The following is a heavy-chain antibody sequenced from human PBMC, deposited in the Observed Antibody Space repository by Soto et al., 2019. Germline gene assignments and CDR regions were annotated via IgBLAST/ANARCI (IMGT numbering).Heavy chain of an antibody. CDR1: GGTFSSYA. D-gene: IGHD6-6*01. J-gene: IGHJ6*02. V-gene: IGHV1-69*01. CDR2: IIPLLNTP. CDR3: ATEGSSPNYYYYGMDV. Sequence: QVQLVQSGAEVKKPGSSVKVSCRASGGTFSSYAVSWVRQAPGQGLEWMGVIIPLLNTPKHVQKFQARVTSTADAAATTADMELSSLRSDDTAVYYCATEGSSPNYYYYGMDVWGQGATVTVSS.